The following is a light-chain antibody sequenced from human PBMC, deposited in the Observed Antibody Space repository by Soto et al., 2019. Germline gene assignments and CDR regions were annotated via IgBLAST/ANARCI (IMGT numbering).Light chain of an antibody. CDR3: CSYAGSYTYV. V-gene: IGLV2-11*01. J-gene: IGLJ1*01. Sequence: QSVLTQPRSVSGSPGHSVTISCTGTSSDVGGYNYVSWYQQHLGKAPKLMIYDVSKRPSGVPDRFSGSKSGNTASLTISGLQAEDEADYCCCSYAGSYTYVFGTGTKLTVL. CDR1: SSDVGGYNY. CDR2: DVS.